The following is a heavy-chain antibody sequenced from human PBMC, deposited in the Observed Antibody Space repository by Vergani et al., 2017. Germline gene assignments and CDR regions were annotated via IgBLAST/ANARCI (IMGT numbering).Heavy chain of an antibody. J-gene: IGHJ2*01. CDR2: ISWNSGSI. CDR1: GFTFDDYA. D-gene: IGHD2-15*01. Sequence: EVQLVESGGGLVQPGRSLRLSCAGSGFTFDDYAMHWVRQAPGKGLEWVSGISWNSGSIGYADSVKGRFTISRDNAKNSLYLQMNSLRGEDTALYYCAKDIGSGGGREYSWYFDLWGRGTLVTVSS. CDR3: AKDIGSGGGREYSWYFDL. V-gene: IGHV3-9*01.